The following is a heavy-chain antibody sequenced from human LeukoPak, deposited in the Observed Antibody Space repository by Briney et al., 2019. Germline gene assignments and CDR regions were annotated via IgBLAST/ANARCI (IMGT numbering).Heavy chain of an antibody. CDR1: GFTFDDYA. Sequence: GGSLRLACAASGFTFDDYAMHWVRQAPGKGLEWVSGISWNSGSIGYADSVKGRFTISRDNAKNSLYLQMNSLRAEDTAVYYCSKWKAIVLVPAARSPIDYWGQGTLVTVSS. CDR3: SKWKAIVLVPAARSPIDY. J-gene: IGHJ4*02. D-gene: IGHD2-2*01. V-gene: IGHV3-9*01. CDR2: ISWNSGSI.